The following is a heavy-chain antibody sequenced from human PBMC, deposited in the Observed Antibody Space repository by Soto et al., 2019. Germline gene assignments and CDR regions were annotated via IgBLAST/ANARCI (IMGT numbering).Heavy chain of an antibody. CDR2: MNPNSANT. CDR1: GYTFTSYD. CDR3: AREGVRGMDV. Sequence: QVQLVQSGAEVKKPGASVKVSCKASGYTFTSYDINWVRQATGQGLEWMGWMNPNSANTGYAQKVQGRVTMTRNTSRSTAYTALRSLGSEVTAVYYSAREGVRGMDVWGQETTVTVSS. V-gene: IGHV1-8*01. D-gene: IGHD3-16*01. J-gene: IGHJ6*02.